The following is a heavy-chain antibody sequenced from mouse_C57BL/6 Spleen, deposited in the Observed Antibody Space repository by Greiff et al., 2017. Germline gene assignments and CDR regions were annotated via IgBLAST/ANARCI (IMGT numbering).Heavy chain of an antibody. CDR3: ARDCTFLAY. CDR2: INPSNGGT. V-gene: IGHV1-53*01. CDR1: GYTFTSYW. J-gene: IGHJ3*01. Sequence: QVQLQQPGPDLVKPGASVKLSCKASGYTFTSYWMHWVKQRPGQGLEWIGNINPSNGGTNYNAKFKSKATLTGDNSSSTAYMQLSSLTSEDSAVYYCARDCTFLAYWGQGTLGTVSA.